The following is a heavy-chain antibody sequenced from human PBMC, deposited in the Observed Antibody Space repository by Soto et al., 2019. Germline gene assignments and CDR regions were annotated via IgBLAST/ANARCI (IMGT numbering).Heavy chain of an antibody. CDR2: TRNKASSYTT. CDR3: AREGSSSGPDYEY. D-gene: IGHD3-22*01. CDR1: GFSFSDYY. V-gene: IGHV3-72*01. Sequence: EVQLVESGGVLVQPGGSLRLSCAASGFSFSDYYINWVRQAPGKGLEWVGRTRNKASSYTTDYAAFVKGRFTISRDDSKNLIYLQMNSLKTEDTAVYYCAREGSSSGPDYEYWGQGTLVTVSS. J-gene: IGHJ4*02.